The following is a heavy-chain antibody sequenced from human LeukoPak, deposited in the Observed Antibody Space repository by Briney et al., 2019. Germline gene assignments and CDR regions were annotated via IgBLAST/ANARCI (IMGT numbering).Heavy chain of an antibody. J-gene: IGHJ4*02. V-gene: IGHV3-30*04. CDR1: GFTFTTHA. CDR2: MSYDGKNK. D-gene: IGHD3-10*01. CDR3: ARDGDTAIRGVNFDF. Sequence: PGGSLRLSCAASGFTFTTHAIHWVRQAPGKGLEWVAVMSYDGKNKYYADSVKGRFIISRDNSKNTLFLQMNSLITEDTAVYYCARDGDTAIRGVNFDFWGQGTLVTVSS.